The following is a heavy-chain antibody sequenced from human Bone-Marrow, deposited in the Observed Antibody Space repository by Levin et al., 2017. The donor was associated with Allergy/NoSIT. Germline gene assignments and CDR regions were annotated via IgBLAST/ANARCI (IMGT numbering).Heavy chain of an antibody. Sequence: PGGSLRLSCAASGFTFSTYGMHWVRQAPGKGLEWVALMSYDGSHIYYADSMKGRFTISRDNSKHTLYLQINSLRAEDTAVYYCAREFTDNYHDSHLSPLDPWGQGTLVVVSS. CDR3: AREFTDNYHDSHLSPLDP. D-gene: IGHD3-16*01. CDR1: GFTFSTYG. CDR2: MSYDGSHI. V-gene: IGHV3-30*03. J-gene: IGHJ5*02.